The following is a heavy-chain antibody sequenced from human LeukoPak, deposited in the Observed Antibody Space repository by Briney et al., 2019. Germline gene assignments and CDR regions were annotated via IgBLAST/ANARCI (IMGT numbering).Heavy chain of an antibody. J-gene: IGHJ6*03. D-gene: IGHD1-26*01. V-gene: IGHV4-4*09. CDR2: IYTSGST. CDR1: GGSISSYY. CDR3: ARHVASGSSPNHYYYYMDV. Sequence: PSETLSLTCTVSGGSISSYYWSWIRQPPGKGLEGIGYIYTSGSTNYNPSLKSRVTISVDTSKNQFSLKLSSVTAADTAVYYCARHVASGSSPNHYYYYMDVWGKGTTVTVSS.